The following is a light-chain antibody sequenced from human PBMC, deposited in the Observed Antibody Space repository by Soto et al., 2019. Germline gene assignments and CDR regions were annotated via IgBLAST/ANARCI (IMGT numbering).Light chain of an antibody. CDR1: SSDFGTYNL. Sequence: QSALTQPASVSGSPGQSITISCTGKSSDFGTYNLVSWYQQYPGKAPKLIIYEGTKRPPGVSDRFSGSESGNTASLTISGFQTEDEADYYRCSHAGSSSWVFGGGPKVTVL. V-gene: IGLV2-23*01. CDR2: EGT. CDR3: CSHAGSSSWV. J-gene: IGLJ3*02.